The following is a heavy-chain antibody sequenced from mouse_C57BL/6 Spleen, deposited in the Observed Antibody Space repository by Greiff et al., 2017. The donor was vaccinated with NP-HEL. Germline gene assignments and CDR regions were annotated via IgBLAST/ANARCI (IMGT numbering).Heavy chain of an antibody. CDR1: GFTFSDAW. J-gene: IGHJ3*01. CDR2: IRNKANNHAT. D-gene: IGHD2-2*01. V-gene: IGHV6-6*01. CDR3: TRAPMVTTEAWFAY. Sequence: DVQLQESGGGLVQPGGSMKLSCAASGFTFSDAWMDWVRQSPEKGLEWVAEIRNKANNHATYYAESVKGRFTISRDDSKSSVYLQMNSLRAEDTGIYYCTRAPMVTTEAWFAYWGQGTLVTVSA.